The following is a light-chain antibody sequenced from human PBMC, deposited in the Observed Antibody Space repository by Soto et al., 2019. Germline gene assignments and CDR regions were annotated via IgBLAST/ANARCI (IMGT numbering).Light chain of an antibody. CDR1: QSVSTY. V-gene: IGKV3-11*01. CDR2: GAS. J-gene: IGKJ4*01. CDR3: QQRSNWPLT. Sequence: EIVLTQSPATLSLSPGERATLSCRASQSVSTYLAWYQQRPGQAPRLLIYGASNRATGIPARFSGSGSGTDFTLAISSLEPEDFAVYYCQQRSNWPLTFGGWTKVDIK.